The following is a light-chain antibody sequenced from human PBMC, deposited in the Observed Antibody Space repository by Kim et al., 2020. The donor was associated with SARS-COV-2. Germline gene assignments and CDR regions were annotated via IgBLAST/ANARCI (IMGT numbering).Light chain of an antibody. Sequence: LGQTVRITCQGDSLRSYYASWYQQKPGQAPVLVIYGKNNRPSGIPDRFSGSSSGNTASLTITGAQAEDEAVYYCNSRDSSGNHWVFGGGTQLTVL. CDR1: SLRSYY. CDR3: NSRDSSGNHWV. V-gene: IGLV3-19*01. CDR2: GKN. J-gene: IGLJ3*02.